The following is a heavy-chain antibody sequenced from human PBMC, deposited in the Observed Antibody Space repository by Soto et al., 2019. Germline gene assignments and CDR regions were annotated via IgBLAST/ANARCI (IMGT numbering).Heavy chain of an antibody. CDR3: ARDREVMGGYSYGYPTGYYYGMDV. V-gene: IGHV3-21*01. CDR1: GFTFSRYG. Sequence: PGGSLRLSCAVSGFTFSRYGMNWVRQSPGKALELVQSHSGLSSYIYYAESVKGRFNVYRDNAKNTLYLQMSSLSAEDAAVYYCARDREVMGGYSYGYPTGYYYGMDVWGQGTTVTVSS. D-gene: IGHD5-18*01. J-gene: IGHJ6*02. CDR2: HSGLSSYI.